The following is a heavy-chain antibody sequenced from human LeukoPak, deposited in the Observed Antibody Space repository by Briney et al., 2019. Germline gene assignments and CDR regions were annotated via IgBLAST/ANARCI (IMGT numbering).Heavy chain of an antibody. CDR1: GGTLSSYV. D-gene: IGHD6-19*01. V-gene: IGHV1-69*13. J-gene: IGHJ4*02. CDR2: IIPLFGTP. Sequence: GASVKVSCKASGGTLSSYVINWVRQAPGQGLEWMGGIIPLFGTPNYAQRFQDRLTITADESTNTVYMELSSPRFDDTAVYYCASLPETYSSGLYTVDYWGQGTLLTVSS. CDR3: ASLPETYSSGLYTVDY.